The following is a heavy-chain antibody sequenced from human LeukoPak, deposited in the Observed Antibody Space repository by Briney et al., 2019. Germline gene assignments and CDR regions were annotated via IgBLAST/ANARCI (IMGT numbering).Heavy chain of an antibody. D-gene: IGHD5/OR15-5a*01. V-gene: IGHV4-34*01. Sequence: SETLSLTCAVYGGSFSGYYWSWIRQPPGKGLEWIGEINHSGSTNYNPSLKSRVTISVDTSKNQFSLKLSSVTAADTAVYFCARKGPLRDNIPFMDDWGEGTTVTVSS. J-gene: IGHJ6*03. CDR1: GGSFSGYY. CDR2: INHSGST. CDR3: ARKGPLRDNIPFMDD.